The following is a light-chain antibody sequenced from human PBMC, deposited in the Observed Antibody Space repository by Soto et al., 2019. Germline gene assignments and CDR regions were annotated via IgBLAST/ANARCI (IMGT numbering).Light chain of an antibody. J-gene: IGKJ1*01. Sequence: EIVLTQSPATLSLSPGDRATLACRASQSVSTYLAWYQQKPGQAPRVVIYDASNRATGIPPRFSGSGSGTDFTLTICSLEPENFAVYYCQQRSSWPRTFGQGTKV. V-gene: IGKV3-11*01. CDR3: QQRSSWPRT. CDR1: QSVSTY. CDR2: DAS.